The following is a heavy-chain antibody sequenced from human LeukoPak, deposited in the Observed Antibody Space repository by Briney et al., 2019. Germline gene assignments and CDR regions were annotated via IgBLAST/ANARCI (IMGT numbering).Heavy chain of an antibody. J-gene: IGHJ6*03. CDR1: GGSFSGYY. Sequence: SETLSLTCAVYGGSFSGYYWSWIRQPPGKGLEWIGEINQSGSTNYSPSLKRRVTISVDTSKDQFSLKLSSVTAADTAVYYCARGTNGCRCSSTSCPCGPYSYYYMDVWGKGTTVTVSS. V-gene: IGHV4-34*01. D-gene: IGHD2-2*01. CDR3: ARGTNGCRCSSTSCPCGPYSYYYMDV. CDR2: INQSGST.